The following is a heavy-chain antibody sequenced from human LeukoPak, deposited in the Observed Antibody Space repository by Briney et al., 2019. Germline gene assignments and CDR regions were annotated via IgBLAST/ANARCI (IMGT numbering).Heavy chain of an antibody. CDR2: ISAYNGNT. D-gene: IGHD6-19*01. J-gene: IGHJ4*02. CDR3: ARGHSVAEPNDY. Sequence: ASVKVSCKASGYTFTSYGISWVRQAPGQGLEWMGWISAYNGNTNYAQKLQGRVTMTRDTSTSTVYMELSSLRSEDTAVYYCARGHSVAEPNDYWGQGTLVTVSS. V-gene: IGHV1-18*01. CDR1: GYTFTSYG.